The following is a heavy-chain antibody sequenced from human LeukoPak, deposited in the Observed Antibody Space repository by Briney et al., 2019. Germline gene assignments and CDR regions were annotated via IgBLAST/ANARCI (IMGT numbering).Heavy chain of an antibody. Sequence: GGSLRLSCAASRFNFNDYYMTWIRQAPGEGLEWVSYISSSGTPIYYADSVKGRFTISRDNAKNSLYLQMNNLRAEDTAVYYCARVYSKGGVDYWGQGTLVTVSS. J-gene: IGHJ4*02. CDR2: ISSSGTPI. CDR3: ARVYSKGGVDY. D-gene: IGHD2-15*01. V-gene: IGHV3-11*01. CDR1: RFNFNDYY.